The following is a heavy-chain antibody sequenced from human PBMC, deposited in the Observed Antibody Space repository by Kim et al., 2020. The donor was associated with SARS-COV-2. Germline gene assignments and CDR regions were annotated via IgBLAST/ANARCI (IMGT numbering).Heavy chain of an antibody. V-gene: IGHV5-51*01. CDR3: ARLRGSSGPFDY. J-gene: IGHJ4*02. D-gene: IGHD6-6*01. Sequence: RYSPSCQGQVTFSVDNSISTAYLQWSSLKASDTAIYYCARLRGSSGPFDYWGQGTLVTVSS.